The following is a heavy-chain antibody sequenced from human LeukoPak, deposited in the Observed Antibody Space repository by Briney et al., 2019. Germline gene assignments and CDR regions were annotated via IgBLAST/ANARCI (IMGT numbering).Heavy chain of an antibody. CDR1: GFTFSDYA. J-gene: IGHJ4*02. CDR3: ARDQIKDAYNYDYFDY. D-gene: IGHD5-24*01. Sequence: GGSLRLSCTASGFTFSDYAMYWVRQAPGKGLEWVAVISYDGSNKYYADSVKGRFTISSDNSKNTLYLQMNSLRSEDTALYYCARDQIKDAYNYDYFDYWGQGTLVTVSS. V-gene: IGHV3-30*04. CDR2: ISYDGSNK.